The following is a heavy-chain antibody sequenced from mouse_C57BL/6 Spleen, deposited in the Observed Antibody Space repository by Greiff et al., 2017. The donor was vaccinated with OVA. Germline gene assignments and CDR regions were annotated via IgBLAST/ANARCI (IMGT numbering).Heavy chain of an antibody. CDR2: IDPEDGET. D-gene: IGHD2-4*01. CDR1: GFNIKDYY. J-gene: IGHJ2*01. Sequence: VQLKQSGAELVKPGASVKLSCTASGFNIKDYYMHWVKQRTEQGLEWIGRIDPEDGETKYAQKFQGKATITADTSSNTSYLQLSIQTSEDTAVYYCARDYDRGVFDYWGQGTTLTVSS. CDR3: ARDYDRGVFDY. V-gene: IGHV14-2*01.